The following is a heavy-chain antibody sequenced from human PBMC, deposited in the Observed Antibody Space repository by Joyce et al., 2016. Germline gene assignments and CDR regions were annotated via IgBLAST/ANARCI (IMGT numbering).Heavy chain of an antibody. CDR2: IIPIYGTT. V-gene: IGHV1-69*01. Sequence: QVQLVQSGADVKKPGSSVKVSCKASGGAFNYYGISWVRQAPGQGLEWMGGIIPIYGTTNYAQKFQGRVTITADESTNTAYMELSGLRSEDTAVYYCARDPGVYPTSYAMDVWGQGTMVTVAS. J-gene: IGHJ6*02. D-gene: IGHD2-8*01. CDR3: ARDPGVYPTSYAMDV. CDR1: GGAFNYYG.